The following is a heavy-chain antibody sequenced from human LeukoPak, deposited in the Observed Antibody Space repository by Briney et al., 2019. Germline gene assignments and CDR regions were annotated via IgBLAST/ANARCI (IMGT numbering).Heavy chain of an antibody. J-gene: IGHJ4*02. D-gene: IGHD3-16*02. CDR3: ASPIYDYVWGSYRYTEDNDY. CDR2: ISGSGGGT. CDR1: GMTFSSYA. V-gene: IGHV3-23*01. Sequence: PGGSLRLSCAASGMTFSSYAMSWVRQAPGKGLEWVSAISGSGGGTYYADSVKGRFTISRDNSKNTLYLQMNSLRAEDTALYYCASPIYDYVWGSYRYTEDNDYWGQGTLVTVSS.